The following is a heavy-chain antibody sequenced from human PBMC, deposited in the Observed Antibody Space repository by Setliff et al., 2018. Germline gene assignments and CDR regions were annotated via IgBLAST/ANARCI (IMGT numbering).Heavy chain of an antibody. V-gene: IGHV3-20*04. J-gene: IGHJ3*02. Sequence: GGSLRLSCAASGFTFERNGMNWVRQAPGKGLEWVSAINWDGKTTAYADSVKGRFTISRDNANRFLYLHMNSLRADDTALYYCTRFGRDDIGIWGQGTMVTVSS. CDR3: TRFGRDDIGI. CDR1: GFTFERNG. D-gene: IGHD5-12*01. CDR2: INWDGKTT.